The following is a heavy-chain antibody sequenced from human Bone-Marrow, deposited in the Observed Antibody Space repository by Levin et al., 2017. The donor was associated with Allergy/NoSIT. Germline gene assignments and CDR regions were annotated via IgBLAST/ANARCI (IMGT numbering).Heavy chain of an antibody. CDR3: SRGENGWPDY. D-gene: IGHD3-16*01. V-gene: IGHV3-74*01. CDR2: SNRDGSTT. Sequence: HPGGSLRLSCAASGFTFSDYWVHWVRQAPGKGLVWVSRSNRDGSTTNYADSVKGRFTISRDNAKNTLYLQMNSLRVDDTAVYYCSRGENGWPDYWGQGTLVTVSS. CDR1: GFTFSDYW. J-gene: IGHJ4*02.